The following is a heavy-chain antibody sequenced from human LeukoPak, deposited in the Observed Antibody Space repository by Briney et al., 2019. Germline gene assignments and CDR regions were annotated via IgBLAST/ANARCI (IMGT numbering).Heavy chain of an antibody. V-gene: IGHV3-7*01. D-gene: IGHD5-18*01. CDR2: IHQGGSEK. CDR1: GSTFSDYW. Sequence: GGSLRLSCEASGSTFSDYWMSWVRQAPGKGLEWVANIHQGGSEKNYVDSLKGRFTISRDNAKKSLYLQMNSLRAEDTAVYYCATYKWIHLWSTPFDYWGQGTLVTVSS. CDR3: ATYKWIHLWSTPFDY. J-gene: IGHJ4*02.